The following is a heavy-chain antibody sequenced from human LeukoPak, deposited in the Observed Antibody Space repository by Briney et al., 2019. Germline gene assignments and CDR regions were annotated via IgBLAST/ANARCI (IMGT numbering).Heavy chain of an antibody. D-gene: IGHD2-2*01. CDR3: ARYCSSTSCFRY. CDR1: GSTFGSYT. V-gene: IGHV3-48*01. J-gene: IGHJ4*02. Sequence: GGSLRLSCAASGSTFGSYTMTWVRQTPGKGLEWVSYISGSSSTIYYADSVKGRFTISRDNAKNSLYLQMNSLRAEDTAVYYCARYCSSTSCFRYWGQGTLVTVSS. CDR2: ISGSSSTI.